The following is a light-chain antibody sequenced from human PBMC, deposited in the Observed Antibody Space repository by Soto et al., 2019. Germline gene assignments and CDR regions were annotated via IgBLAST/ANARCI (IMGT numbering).Light chain of an antibody. Sequence: DIQMTQSPSSLSASVGDRVTITCQASQDISNYLNWYQQKPGKAPKLLIYDASNLETGVPSRFSGSGSRTDFTFTISSLQPEDIATYYCQQYDNLPPRITFGPGTKVDIK. CDR2: DAS. V-gene: IGKV1-33*01. CDR1: QDISNY. CDR3: QQYDNLPPRIT. J-gene: IGKJ3*01.